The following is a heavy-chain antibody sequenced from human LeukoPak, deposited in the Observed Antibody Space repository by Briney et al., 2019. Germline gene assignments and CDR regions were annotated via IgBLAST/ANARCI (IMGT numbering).Heavy chain of an antibody. V-gene: IGHV3-23*01. J-gene: IGHJ4*02. Sequence: GGSLRLSCAASGFTFSTSWMSWVRQAPGKGLEWVSAISGSGGSTYYADSVKGRFTISRDNSKNTLYLQMNSLRAVDTAVYYCAKDRIGDYWGQGTLVTVSS. CDR3: AKDRIGDY. CDR2: ISGSGGST. CDR1: GFTFSTSW.